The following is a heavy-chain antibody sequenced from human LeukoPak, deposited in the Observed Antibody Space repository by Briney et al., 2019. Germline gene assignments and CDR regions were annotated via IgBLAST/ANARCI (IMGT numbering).Heavy chain of an antibody. V-gene: IGHV4-61*02. J-gene: IGHJ4*02. CDR1: GGSISSGSYY. Sequence: SETLSLTCTVSGGSISSGSYYWSWIRQPAGKGLEWIGRIYTSGSTNYNPSLKSRVTISVDTSKNQFSLKLSSVTAADTAVYYCARAYCSGGSCYFDYWGQGTLVTVSS. CDR2: IYTSGST. D-gene: IGHD2-15*01. CDR3: ARAYCSGGSCYFDY.